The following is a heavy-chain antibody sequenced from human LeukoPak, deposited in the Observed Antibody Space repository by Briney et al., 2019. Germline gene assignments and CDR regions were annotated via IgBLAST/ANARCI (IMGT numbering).Heavy chain of an antibody. CDR1: GGTFSSHA. V-gene: IGHV1-69*13. D-gene: IGHD1-26*01. Sequence: ASVQVSCKASGGTFSSHASSWVRQAPGQGLEWMGGIIPIFGTANYAQKFRGRVTITADESTSTAYMELSRLRAEDTAVYYCARLYRVNYYYYYMDVWGKGTTVTVSS. J-gene: IGHJ6*03. CDR3: ARLYRVNYYYYYMDV. CDR2: IIPIFGTA.